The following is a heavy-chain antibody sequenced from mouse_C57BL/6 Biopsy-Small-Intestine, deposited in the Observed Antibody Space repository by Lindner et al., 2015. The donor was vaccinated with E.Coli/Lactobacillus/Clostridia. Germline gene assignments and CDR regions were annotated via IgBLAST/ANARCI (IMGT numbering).Heavy chain of an antibody. J-gene: IGHJ3*01. D-gene: IGHD4-1*01. CDR3: VRCTNFEGWFAY. CDR1: GFTFSTYG. Sequence: VQLQESGGDLVKPGGSLKLSCAASGFTFSTYGMSWVRQTPDKRLEWVATISGGGTYTYSPGNLKGRFIISRDNAKNTLYLQMSSLKPEDTAMYYCVRCTNFEGWFAYWGQGTLVTVSA. CDR2: ISGGGTYT. V-gene: IGHV5-6*01.